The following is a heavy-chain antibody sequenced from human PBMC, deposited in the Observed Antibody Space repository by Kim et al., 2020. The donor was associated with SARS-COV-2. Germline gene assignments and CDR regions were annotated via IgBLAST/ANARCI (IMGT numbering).Heavy chain of an antibody. CDR1: GFTFSSYA. CDR2: ITGSGGIT. Sequence: GGSLRLSCAASGFTFSSYAMSWVRQAPGKGLEWVASITGSGGITYYADSVKGRFTISRDNSKNTLYLQMNSLRAEDTAVYYCAGAAAPGDYYGMDVWGQGTTVTVSS. D-gene: IGHD2-2*01. J-gene: IGHJ6*02. CDR3: AGAAAPGDYYGMDV. V-gene: IGHV3-23*01.